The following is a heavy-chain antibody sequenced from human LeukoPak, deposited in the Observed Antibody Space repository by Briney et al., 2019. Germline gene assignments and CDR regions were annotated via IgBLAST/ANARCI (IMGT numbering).Heavy chain of an antibody. V-gene: IGHV6-1*01. D-gene: IGHD6-13*01. CDR1: ADRVSSSSGA. CDR2: TYYRSKWYN. J-gene: IGHJ5*02. CDR3: ARGVRGSTASFDP. Sequence: SQTLSLTCAISADRVSSSSGASNWIRQSPSRGLEWLGRTYYRSKWYNDYAVSLKSRLTINPDTSKNQFSLHLTSVTPEDTAVYYWARGVRGSTASFDPWGQGTLVTVSS.